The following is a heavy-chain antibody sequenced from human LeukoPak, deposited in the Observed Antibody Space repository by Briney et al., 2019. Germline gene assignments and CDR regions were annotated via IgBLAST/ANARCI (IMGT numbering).Heavy chain of an antibody. Sequence: SETLSLTRAVYGGSFSGYYWSWIRQPPGKGLEWIGEINHSGSTNYNPSLKSRVTISVDTSKNQFSLKLSSVTAADTAVYYCAISSITMVRGVTRAFFDYWGQGTLVTVSS. V-gene: IGHV4-34*01. D-gene: IGHD3-10*01. J-gene: IGHJ4*02. CDR2: INHSGST. CDR3: AISSITMVRGVTRAFFDY. CDR1: GGSFSGYY.